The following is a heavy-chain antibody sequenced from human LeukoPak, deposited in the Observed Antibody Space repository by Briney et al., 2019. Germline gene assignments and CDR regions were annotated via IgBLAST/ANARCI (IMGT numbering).Heavy chain of an antibody. D-gene: IGHD3-10*01. Sequence: PSETLSLTCTVSGGSISSGGHYWSWIRQHPGKGLEWIGYIYNSGSNYYNPSLKSRVTISVDTSKNQFSLKLSSVTAADTAVYYCARYGSGSYFPYYYYGMDVWGQGTTVTVS. V-gene: IGHV4-31*03. CDR3: ARYGSGSYFPYYYYGMDV. CDR2: IYNSGSN. CDR1: GGSISSGGHY. J-gene: IGHJ6*02.